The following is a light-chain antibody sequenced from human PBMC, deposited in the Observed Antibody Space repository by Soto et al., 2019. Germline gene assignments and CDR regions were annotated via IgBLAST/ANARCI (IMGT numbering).Light chain of an antibody. J-gene: IGKJ3*01. CDR2: GAS. Sequence: EIMMTQSPVTLSVSPGERATLSCRASQSVNSNLAWYQQKPGQAPWLLIYGASTRATGIPASFIGNGSGTEFTLTASSLQPEDFAVYYCQQYNNWPFTFGPGTKVDIK. CDR1: QSVNSN. CDR3: QQYNNWPFT. V-gene: IGKV3-15*01.